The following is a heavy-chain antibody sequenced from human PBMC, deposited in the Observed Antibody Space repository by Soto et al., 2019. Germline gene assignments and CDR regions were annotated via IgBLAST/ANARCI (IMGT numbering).Heavy chain of an antibody. D-gene: IGHD2-21*01. CDR1: GGSFTSYS. Sequence: QVQLVQSGAELKKPGSSVKVSCEASGGSFTSYSFTWVRQAPGQGLEWMGRIIPIQGKANYALKFQDRVTITADRSMRTVYLELTSLRPEDTAVCFCAKSLLFVDHGYMDVWGKGTTVTVSS. V-gene: IGHV1-69*02. J-gene: IGHJ6*03. CDR3: AKSLLFVDHGYMDV. CDR2: IIPIQGKA.